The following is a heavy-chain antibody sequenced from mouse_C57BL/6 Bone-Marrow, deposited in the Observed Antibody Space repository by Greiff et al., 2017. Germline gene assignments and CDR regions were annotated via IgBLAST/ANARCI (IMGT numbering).Heavy chain of an antibody. D-gene: IGHD1-1*01. CDR1: GYTFTSYW. V-gene: IGHV1-55*01. J-gene: IGHJ4*01. CDR2: IYPGSGST. CDR3: ASYDYYGSSPLYAMDY. Sequence: QVQLQQPGAELVKPGASVKMSCKASGYTFTSYWITWVKQRPGQGLEWIGDIYPGSGSTNYNEKFKSKATLTVDTSSSTAYMQLSSLTSEDSAVXYCASYDYYGSSPLYAMDYWGQGTSVTVSS.